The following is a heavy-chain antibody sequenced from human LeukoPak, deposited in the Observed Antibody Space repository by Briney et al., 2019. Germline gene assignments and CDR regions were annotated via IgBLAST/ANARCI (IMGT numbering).Heavy chain of an antibody. CDR3: ARDRLRDSSSWQNNNWFDP. Sequence: PGGSLRLSCAASGFTFSDYYMSWIRQAPGKGLEWVSYISSSGSTIYYADSVKGRFTISRDNAKNSLYLQMNSLRAEDTAVYYCARDRLRDSSSWQNNNWFDPWGQGTLVTVSS. J-gene: IGHJ5*02. CDR1: GFTFSDYY. D-gene: IGHD6-13*01. CDR2: ISSSGSTI. V-gene: IGHV3-11*01.